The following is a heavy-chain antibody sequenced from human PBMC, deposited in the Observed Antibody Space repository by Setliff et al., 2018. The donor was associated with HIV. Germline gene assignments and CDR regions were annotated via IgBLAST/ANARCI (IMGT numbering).Heavy chain of an antibody. D-gene: IGHD2-2*01. J-gene: IGHJ6*03. V-gene: IGHV1-46*01. CDR3: AEGGYYSSITCLIPYYYYYMDV. CDR2: INPSAGST. Sequence: ASVKVSCKASGYTLTSYYIHWVRQAPGQGLEWMGRINPSAGSTSYAQKFQDKVTITRDTSASTAYTELGSLRSEDTAVYYCAEGGYYSSITCLIPYYYYYMDVWGKGTTVTVSS. CDR1: GYTLTSYY.